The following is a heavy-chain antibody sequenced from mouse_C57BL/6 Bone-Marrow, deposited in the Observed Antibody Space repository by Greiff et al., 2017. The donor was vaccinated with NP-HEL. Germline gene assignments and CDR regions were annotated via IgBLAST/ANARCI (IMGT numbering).Heavy chain of an antibody. CDR3: ARCEVSQYYNAMDY. V-gene: IGHV1-64*01. CDR2: IHPNSGST. J-gene: IGHJ4*01. Sequence: QVQLQQPGAELVKPGASVKLSCKASGYTFTSYWMHWVKQRPGQGLEWIGMIHPNSGSTNYNEKFKSKATLTVDKSSSTAYIQLSSLTSEDSAVSYCARCEVSQYYNAMDYWGHGPSVTVSS. D-gene: IGHD5-1-1*01. CDR1: GYTFTSYW.